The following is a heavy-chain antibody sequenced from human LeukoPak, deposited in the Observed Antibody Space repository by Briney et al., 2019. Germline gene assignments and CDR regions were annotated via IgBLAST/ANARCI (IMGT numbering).Heavy chain of an antibody. CDR2: IYYSANA. J-gene: IGHJ4*02. CDR3: ASHNSLGGPLAHFDY. CDR1: GGSITSYY. V-gene: IGHV4-59*08. Sequence: SETLSLTCSVSGGSITSYYWSWIWQPPGKGLEWIGFIYYSANANYNPSLKSRVTISVDTSKNHLSLKLNSVTAADTAVYYCASHNSLGGPLAHFDYWGQGLLVAVSS. D-gene: IGHD2/OR15-2a*01.